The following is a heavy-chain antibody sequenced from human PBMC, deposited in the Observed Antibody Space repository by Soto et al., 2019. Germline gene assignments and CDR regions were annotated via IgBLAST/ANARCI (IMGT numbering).Heavy chain of an antibody. J-gene: IGHJ5*02. CDR2: IRGSADSA. Sequence: VSLRLSCAASGFTFSSYGMSWVRHSPRKGLEWVSTIRGSADSANYADSVKGRFTISRDNSKNMLYLQMNSLRADDTAVYYCAKHLWFGESVFDPWGQGTLVTAPQ. D-gene: IGHD3-10*01. CDR1: GFTFSSYG. CDR3: AKHLWFGESVFDP. V-gene: IGHV3-23*01.